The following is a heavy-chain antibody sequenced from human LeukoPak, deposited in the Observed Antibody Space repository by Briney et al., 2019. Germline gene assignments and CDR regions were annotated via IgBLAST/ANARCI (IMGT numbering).Heavy chain of an antibody. CDR2: ISWNGGTI. V-gene: IGHV3-9*01. CDR1: GFTFVDYA. Sequence: GRSLRPSCAGSGFTFVDYAMHWVRQAPGKGLEWVSAISWNGGTIGYADSVKGRFTLSRDNAKNSLYLQMNSLRAEDTALYYCAKGHYGDYDNWFDPWGQGTLVTVSS. CDR3: AKGHYGDYDNWFDP. J-gene: IGHJ5*02. D-gene: IGHD4-17*01.